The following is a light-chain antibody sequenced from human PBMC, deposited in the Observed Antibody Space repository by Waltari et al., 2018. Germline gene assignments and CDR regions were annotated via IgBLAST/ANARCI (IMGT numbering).Light chain of an antibody. V-gene: IGLV3-1*01. CDR3: QAWDSSTGVV. CDR1: KFGAKY. Sequence: SYELTQPPSVSVSPGQTASIPCSGDKFGAKYACWYQQKPGQSPVLVIYQDSKRPSGIPERFSGSNSGNTATLTISGTQAMDEADYYCQAWDSSTGVVFGGGTKLTVL. J-gene: IGLJ2*01. CDR2: QDS.